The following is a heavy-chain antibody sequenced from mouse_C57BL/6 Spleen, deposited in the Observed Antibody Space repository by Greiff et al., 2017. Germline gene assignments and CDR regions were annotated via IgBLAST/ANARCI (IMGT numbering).Heavy chain of an antibody. J-gene: IGHJ2*01. V-gene: IGHV5-4*03. CDR1: GFTFSSYA. Sequence: EVKVVESGGGLVKPGGSLKLSCAASGFTFSSYAMSWVRQTPEKRLEWVATISDGGSYTYYPDNVKGRFTISRDNAKNNLYLQMSHLKSEDTAMYYWARGEGPFDYWGQGTTLTVSS. CDR2: ISDGGSYT. CDR3: ARGEGPFDY.